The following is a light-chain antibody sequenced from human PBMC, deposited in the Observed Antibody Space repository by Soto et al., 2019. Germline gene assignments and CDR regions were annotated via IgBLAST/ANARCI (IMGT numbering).Light chain of an antibody. Sequence: QSVLTHPASVSGCPGQSITISCTGTVGLVSWYQLHPGKVPELIIYDDTKRPSGVSSRFSGSKSGNTASLTISGLQTEDEADYYCGLYVYGRTYLFGTGTKGTVL. CDR2: DDT. V-gene: IGLV2-23*01. CDR3: GLYVYGRTYL. CDR1: VGL. J-gene: IGLJ1*01.